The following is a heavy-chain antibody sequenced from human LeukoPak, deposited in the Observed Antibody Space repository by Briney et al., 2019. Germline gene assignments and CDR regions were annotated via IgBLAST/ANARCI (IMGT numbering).Heavy chain of an antibody. CDR1: GYTFTSYG. CDR2: ISAYNGNT. D-gene: IGHD5-12*01. Sequence: ASVKVSCKASGYTFTSYGISWVRQAPGQGLEWMGWISAYNGNTNYAQKLQGRVTMTTDTSTSTAYMELSSLRSEDTAVYYCARDLAVATGDAFDIWGQGTMVTVSS. J-gene: IGHJ3*02. V-gene: IGHV1-18*01. CDR3: ARDLAVATGDAFDI.